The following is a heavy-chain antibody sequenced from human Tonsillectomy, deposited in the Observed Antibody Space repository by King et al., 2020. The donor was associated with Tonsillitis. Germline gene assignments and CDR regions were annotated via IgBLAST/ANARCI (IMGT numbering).Heavy chain of an antibody. CDR2: ISGDGGST. CDR3: AKSGYSSSWYYYYYYMDV. V-gene: IGHV3-43*02. CDR1: GFTFDDYA. J-gene: IGHJ6*03. Sequence: QLVQSGGGVVQPGGSLRLSCAASGFTFDDYAMHWVRQAPGKGLEWVSLISGDGGSTYYADSVKGRFTISRDNSKNSLYLQMNSLRTEDTALYYCAKSGYSSSWYYYYYYMDVWGKGTTVTVSS. D-gene: IGHD6-13*01.